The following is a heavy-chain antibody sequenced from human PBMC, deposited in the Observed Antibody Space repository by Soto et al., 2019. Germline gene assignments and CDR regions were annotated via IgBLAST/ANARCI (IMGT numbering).Heavy chain of an antibody. V-gene: IGHV3-74*03. J-gene: IGHJ6*02. CDR2: INSDGTSS. CDR3: SSYDFLSGHHLLYA. D-gene: IGHD3-3*01. Sequence: HPGGSLRLSCEASGLTFRRYWMHWVRQVPGKGLVWVSSINSDGTSSTYADSVKGRFTISRDNAKNTVYLQMNSLRAEDTAIYYCSSYDFLSGHHLLYAWGQGIIVTVSS. CDR1: GLTFRRYW.